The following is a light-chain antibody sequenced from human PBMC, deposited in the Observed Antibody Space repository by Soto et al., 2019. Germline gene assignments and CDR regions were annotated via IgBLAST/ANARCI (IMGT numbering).Light chain of an antibody. CDR1: QDISNY. CDR2: GTS. V-gene: IGKV1-9*01. Sequence: DIQLTQSPSFLSASVGDRVTITCRASQDISNYLAWYQQKPGKAPKFLIYGTSTLQSGVPSRFSGSGSGTEFTLTISSLQPEDFATYYCHQVNSYPLTFGGGTKVDIK. J-gene: IGKJ4*01. CDR3: HQVNSYPLT.